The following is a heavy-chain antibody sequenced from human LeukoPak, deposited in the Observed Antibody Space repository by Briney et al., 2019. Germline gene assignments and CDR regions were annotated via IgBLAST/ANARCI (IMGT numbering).Heavy chain of an antibody. Sequence: GGSLRLSCAGSGFTFSSYAIHWVRQAPGKGLEWVSGVSGNGGRLYYRDSVKGRFTISRDNSKNTLYLYMSSLRAEDTAVYYCAKDQVFYYGSGTHYKGNNWLDPWGQGTLVTVSS. CDR2: VSGNGGRL. CDR1: GFTFSSYA. J-gene: IGHJ5*02. D-gene: IGHD3-10*01. CDR3: AKDQVFYYGSGTHYKGNNWLDP. V-gene: IGHV3-23*01.